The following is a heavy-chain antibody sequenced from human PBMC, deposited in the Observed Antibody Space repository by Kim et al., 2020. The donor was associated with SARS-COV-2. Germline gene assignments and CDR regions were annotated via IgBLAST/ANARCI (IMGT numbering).Heavy chain of an antibody. V-gene: IGHV3-33*01. Sequence: GGSLRLSCAASGFTFSSYGMHWVRQAPGKGLEWVAVIWYDGSNKYYADSVKGRFTISRDNSKNTLYLQMNSLRAEDTAVYYCARDLLHRQPGPQNYYYYGMDVWGQGTTVTVSS. D-gene: IGHD1-1*01. CDR3: ARDLLHRQPGPQNYYYYGMDV. J-gene: IGHJ6*02. CDR1: GFTFSSYG. CDR2: IWYDGSNK.